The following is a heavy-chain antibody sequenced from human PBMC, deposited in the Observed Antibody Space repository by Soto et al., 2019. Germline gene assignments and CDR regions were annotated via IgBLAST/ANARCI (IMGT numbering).Heavy chain of an antibody. Sequence: XGSLRLSCAAAGFTFSGSAMHWVRQASGKGLEWVGRIRSKANSYATAYAASVKGRFTISRNDSKNTAYLQMNSLKTEDTAVYYCTTPRWGSYRTYYFDYWGQGALVTVSS. CDR1: GFTFSGSA. CDR3: TTPRWGSYRTYYFDY. D-gene: IGHD3-16*02. V-gene: IGHV3-73*01. CDR2: IRSKANSYAT. J-gene: IGHJ4*02.